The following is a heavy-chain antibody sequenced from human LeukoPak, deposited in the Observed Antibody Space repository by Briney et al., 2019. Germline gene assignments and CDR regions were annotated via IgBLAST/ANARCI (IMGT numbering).Heavy chain of an antibody. CDR1: GYTFTSYD. Sequence: GASVKVSCKASGYTFTSYDINWVRQATGQGLEWMGWMNPNSGNTGYAQKFQGRVTITADESTSTAYMELSSLRSEDTAVYYCARDLGGGSYYSGLFKSYYMDVWGEGTTVTISS. V-gene: IGHV1-8*01. CDR3: ARDLGGGSYYSGLFKSYYMDV. CDR2: MNPNSGNT. J-gene: IGHJ6*03. D-gene: IGHD1-26*01.